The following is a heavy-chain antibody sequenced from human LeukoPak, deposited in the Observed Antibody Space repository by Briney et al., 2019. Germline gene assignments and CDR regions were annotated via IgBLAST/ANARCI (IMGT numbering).Heavy chain of an antibody. V-gene: IGHV3-30*02. CDR2: IRYDGSNK. CDR1: GFTSSSYG. Sequence: GGSLRLSCAASGFTSSSYGMHWVRQAPGKGLEWVAFIRYDGSNKYYADSVKGRFTISRDNSKNTLYLQMNSLRAEDTAVYYCASNTIYCSSTSCYAFDIWGQGTMVTVSS. D-gene: IGHD2-2*01. J-gene: IGHJ3*02. CDR3: ASNTIYCSSTSCYAFDI.